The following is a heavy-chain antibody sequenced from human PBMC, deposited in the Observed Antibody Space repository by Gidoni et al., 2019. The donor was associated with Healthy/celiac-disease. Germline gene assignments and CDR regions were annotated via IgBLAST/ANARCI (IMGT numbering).Heavy chain of an antibody. D-gene: IGHD6-6*01. V-gene: IGHV3-23*01. CDR3: AKYSSSSLYYFDY. CDR2: ISGSGGST. CDR1: FSSYA. J-gene: IGHJ4*02. Sequence: FSSYAMSWVRQAPGKGLEWVSAISGSGGSTYYADSVKGRFTISRDNSKNTLYLQMNSLRAEDTAVYYCAKYSSSSLYYFDYWGQGTLVTVSS.